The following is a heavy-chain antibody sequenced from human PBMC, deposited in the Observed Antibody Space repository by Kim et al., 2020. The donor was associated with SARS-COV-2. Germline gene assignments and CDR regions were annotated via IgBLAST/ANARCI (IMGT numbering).Heavy chain of an antibody. J-gene: IGHJ6*02. Sequence: SETLSLTCAVYGGSFSGYYWSWIRQPPGKGLVWIGEINLSGSTNYNPSLKSRVTISVDTSKNQFSLKLSSVTAADTAVYYCYFRDWFGMDVWGQGTTVTVSS. CDR3: YFRDWFGMDV. V-gene: IGHV4-34*01. D-gene: IGHD3-9*01. CDR1: GGSFSGYY. CDR2: INLSGST.